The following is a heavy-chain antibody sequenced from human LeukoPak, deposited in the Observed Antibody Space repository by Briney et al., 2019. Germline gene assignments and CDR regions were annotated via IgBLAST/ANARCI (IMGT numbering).Heavy chain of an antibody. V-gene: IGHV3-23*01. D-gene: IGHD2-21*01. CDR1: GFTFSSYN. CDR3: ARAPVTSCRGAFCYPFDL. CDR2: TSSSDDGT. J-gene: IGHJ4*02. Sequence: GGSLRLSCAASGFTFSSYNMNWVRQAPGKGLEWVSATSSSDDGTYHADSVRGRFTIYRDNFRNTLYLQMNRLRVEDAALYYCARAPVTSCRGAFCYPFDLWGQGVLVTVSS.